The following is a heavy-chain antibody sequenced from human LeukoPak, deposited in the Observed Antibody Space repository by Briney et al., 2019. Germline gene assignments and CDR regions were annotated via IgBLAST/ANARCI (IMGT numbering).Heavy chain of an antibody. D-gene: IGHD6-13*01. CDR2: IYYSGST. CDR3: ARHGIVDSSRKYYFDY. Sequence: PSETLSLTCSVSGGSISTYYWSWIRQPPGKGLEWIGYIYYSGSTSYNPSLKSRVTISVDTSKNRFSLELSSVTAADTAVYYCARHGIVDSSRKYYFDYWGQGTLVTVSS. V-gene: IGHV4-59*08. J-gene: IGHJ4*02. CDR1: GGSISTYY.